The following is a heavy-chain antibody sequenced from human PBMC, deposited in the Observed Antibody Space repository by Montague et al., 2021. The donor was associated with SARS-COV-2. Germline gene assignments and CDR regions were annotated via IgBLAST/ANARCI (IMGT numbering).Heavy chain of an antibody. CDR1: GGSTNSDYY. J-gene: IGHJ4*02. CDR2: KSYSGTT. D-gene: IGHD2-21*02. V-gene: IGHV4-39*07. Sequence: SETLSLTCTVSGGSTNSDYYWAWLRQPPGKVLGCIGSKSYSGTTYHNPPLKRRVVSSVSTSQNESSLQLSAVTAADTAAYYCARVLRRCDSRICYSFFDHWGQGTLVSVSS. CDR3: ARVLRRCDSRICYSFFDH.